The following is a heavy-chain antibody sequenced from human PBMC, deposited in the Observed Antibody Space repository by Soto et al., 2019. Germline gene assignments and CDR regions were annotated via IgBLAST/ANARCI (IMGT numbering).Heavy chain of an antibody. Sequence: GGSLRLSCAASGFSFVDYAMHWVRQAPGKGLEWVSGITWNSGNTGYGDSVKGRFTISRDNAKNSLYLQMNSLRPEDTAFYFCAKDSAYDILTGYAFDIWGQGTMVTVSS. CDR3: AKDSAYDILTGYAFDI. J-gene: IGHJ3*02. CDR1: GFSFVDYA. V-gene: IGHV3-9*01. D-gene: IGHD3-9*01. CDR2: ITWNSGNT.